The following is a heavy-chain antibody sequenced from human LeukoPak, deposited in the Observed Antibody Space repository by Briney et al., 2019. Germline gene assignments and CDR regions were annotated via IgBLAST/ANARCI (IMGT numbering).Heavy chain of an antibody. CDR1: GFTFSRYW. D-gene: IGHD3-9*01. J-gene: IGHJ4*02. CDR3: ARDHYDILTGPHYYFDY. CDR2: IKQDGSEK. V-gene: IGHV3-7*01. Sequence: GGSLRLSCAASGFTFSRYWMTWVRQAPGKGLEWVANIKQDGSEKYYVDSVKGRFTISRDNAKNSLYLQMNSLRAEDTAVYYCARDHYDILTGPHYYFDYWGQGTLVTVSS.